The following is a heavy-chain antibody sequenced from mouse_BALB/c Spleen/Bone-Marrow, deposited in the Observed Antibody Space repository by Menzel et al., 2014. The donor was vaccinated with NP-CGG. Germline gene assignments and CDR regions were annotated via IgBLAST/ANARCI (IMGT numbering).Heavy chain of an antibody. Sequence: DVMLVESGGGLVQPGGSLKLSCAASGFTFSNYGMSWVRQTPDKRLELVATINGNGGSTYYPDSVKGRFTISRDTAKNTLYLQMSSLKSEETAMYYCVRGNYGNYVDYLDFWGQGTTLTVSS. J-gene: IGHJ2*01. CDR3: VRGNYGNYVDYLDF. CDR1: GFTFSNYG. CDR2: INGNGGST. V-gene: IGHV5-6-3*01. D-gene: IGHD2-1*01.